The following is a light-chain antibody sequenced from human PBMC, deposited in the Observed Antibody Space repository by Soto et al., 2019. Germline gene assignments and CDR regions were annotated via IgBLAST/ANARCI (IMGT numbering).Light chain of an antibody. V-gene: IGLV2-14*01. CDR1: SSDVGGYNY. CDR2: DVS. CDR3: SSYTSSSTLEV. J-gene: IGLJ1*01. Sequence: QSVLAQPASVCGSPGQSITISCTGTSSDVGGYNYVSWYQQHPGKAPKLMIYDVSNRPSGVSNRFSGSKSGNTASLTISRLQAEDEADYYCSSYTSSSTLEVFGTGTKVTVL.